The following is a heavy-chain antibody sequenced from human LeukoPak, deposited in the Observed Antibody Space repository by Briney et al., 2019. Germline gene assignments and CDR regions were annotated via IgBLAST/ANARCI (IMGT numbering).Heavy chain of an antibody. Sequence: SETLSLTCTVSGGSISSTSYYWGWIRQPPGKGLEWIGSIYYSGSTYYNPSLKSRVTISVDTSKNQFSLKLSSVTAADTAVYYCARHRYSSSWPLDYWGQGTLVTVSS. CDR1: GGSISSTSYY. D-gene: IGHD6-13*01. CDR3: ARHRYSSSWPLDY. V-gene: IGHV4-39*01. J-gene: IGHJ4*02. CDR2: IYYSGST.